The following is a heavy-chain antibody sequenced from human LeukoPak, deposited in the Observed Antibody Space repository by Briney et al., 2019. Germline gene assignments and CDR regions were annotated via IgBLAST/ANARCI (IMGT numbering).Heavy chain of an antibody. D-gene: IGHD5-12*01. J-gene: IGHJ4*02. CDR2: IYYSGST. Sequence: SETLSLTCTVSGGSLSSSSYYWGWIRQPTGKGLEWFGSIYYSGSTYYNPSLKSRVTITVATSTTQFSLTLSSVTAAETALYFFAGDQVGGGYDLFVYWGQGTLVTVSS. CDR3: AGDQVGGGYDLFVY. CDR1: GGSLSSSSYY. V-gene: IGHV4-39*07.